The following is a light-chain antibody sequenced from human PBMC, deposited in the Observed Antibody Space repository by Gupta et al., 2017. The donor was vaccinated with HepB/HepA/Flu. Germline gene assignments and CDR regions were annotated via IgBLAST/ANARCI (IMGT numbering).Light chain of an antibody. J-gene: IGKJ2*01. CDR2: KGS. V-gene: IGKV2-30*01. CDR1: QSVAFREGNTY. Sequence: VVMPSPAPSPSFTLGQTASIYCRCGQSVAFREGNTYLNWFQQSPGQAPRRLIYKGSNRDSGVPDRLSGSGEGTDVTLKISRGEAEDVGVYYCRQSSASPPYTFGQGTKMEIK. CDR3: RQSSASPPYT.